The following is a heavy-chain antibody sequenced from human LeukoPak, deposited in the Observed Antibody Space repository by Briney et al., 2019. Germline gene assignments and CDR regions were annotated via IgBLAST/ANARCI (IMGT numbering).Heavy chain of an antibody. D-gene: IGHD1-26*01. V-gene: IGHV4-4*07. J-gene: IGHJ6*02. CDR3: ASQVGARIRYYYTSGLDV. CDR1: GGSISSYY. CDR2: IYTSGST. Sequence: SETLSLTCTVSGGSISSYYWSWIRQPAGKGLEWIGRIYTSGSTNYNPSLKSRVTMSVDTSKNQFSLKLSSVTAADTAVYYCASQVGARIRYYYTSGLDVWGQGTTVAVSS.